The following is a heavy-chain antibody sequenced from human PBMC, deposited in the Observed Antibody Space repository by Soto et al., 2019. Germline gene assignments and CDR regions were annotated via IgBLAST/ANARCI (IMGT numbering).Heavy chain of an antibody. D-gene: IGHD5-18*01. J-gene: IGHJ4*02. CDR2: ISGSGGST. CDR1: GVTFSSDA. CDR3: VRGDGDYHDGNGYLGRH. V-gene: IGHV3-23*01. Sequence: GGSLRLSCAASGVTFSSDAMSWVRQAPGKGLEWVSAISGSGGSTYYADSVKGRLSISRDNAKNTLYLQMNNLRVEDTAVYYCVRGDGDYHDGNGYLGRHWGQGTLVTVSS.